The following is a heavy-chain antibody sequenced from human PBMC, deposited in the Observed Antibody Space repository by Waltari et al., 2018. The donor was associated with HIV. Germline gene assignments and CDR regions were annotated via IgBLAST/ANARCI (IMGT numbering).Heavy chain of an antibody. J-gene: IGHJ4*02. CDR3: ARGGYCSSTSCAPFDY. CDR1: GCSISRYS. V-gene: IGHV4-59*01. Sequence: QVQLQESGPGLVKPSEPLSLTCTVSGCSISRYSWSWIRQPPGKGLEWIGYIYYSGSTNYNPSLKSRVTISVDTSKNQFSLKLSSVTAADTAVYYCARGGYCSSTSCAPFDYWGQGTLVTVSS. D-gene: IGHD2-2*01. CDR2: IYYSGST.